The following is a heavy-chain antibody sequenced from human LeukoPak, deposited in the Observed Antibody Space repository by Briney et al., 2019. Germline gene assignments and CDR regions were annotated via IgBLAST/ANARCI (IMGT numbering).Heavy chain of an antibody. CDR1: GGSISSSSYY. CDR2: IYYSGST. J-gene: IGHJ4*02. Sequence: NTSETLSLTCTVSGGSISSSSYYWGWIRQPPGKGLEWIGSIYYSGSTYYNPSLKSRVTISVDTSKNQFSLKLSSVTAAATAVYYCARDYGPVDYWGQGTLVTVSS. CDR3: ARDYGPVDY. D-gene: IGHD3-10*01. V-gene: IGHV4-39*07.